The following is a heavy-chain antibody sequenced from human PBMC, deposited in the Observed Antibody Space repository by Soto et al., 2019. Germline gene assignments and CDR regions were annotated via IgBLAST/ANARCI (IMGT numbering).Heavy chain of an antibody. J-gene: IGHJ4*02. V-gene: IGHV3-74*01. CDR1: GFTFSSYW. CDR3: ARGTI. CDR2: SNGDGSRT. D-gene: IGHD3-3*01. Sequence: EVQVVESGGGLVQPGGSLRLSCVVSGFTFSSYWMHWVRQAPGKGLVCVSWSNGDGSRTENADSVKGGFTISSNNAKNMLYVQKNSLGDEDTALYYGARGTIRGQGTLVTVSS.